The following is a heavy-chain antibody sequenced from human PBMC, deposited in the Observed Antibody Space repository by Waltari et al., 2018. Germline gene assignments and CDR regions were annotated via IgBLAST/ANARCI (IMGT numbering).Heavy chain of an antibody. V-gene: IGHV1-3*01. CDR2: INAGNGNT. CDR3: ARVEGAAGLDI. J-gene: IGHJ3*02. D-gene: IGHD3-16*01. CDR1: GYTFTSYS. Sequence: QVQLVQSVAEVKKPGASVKVSCKASGYTFTSYSMHLGRQAPGQRLEGMGWINAGNGNTKYSQKLQGRVTITRDTSASTAYMELSSLRSEDTAVYYCARVEGAAGLDIWGQGTMVTVSS.